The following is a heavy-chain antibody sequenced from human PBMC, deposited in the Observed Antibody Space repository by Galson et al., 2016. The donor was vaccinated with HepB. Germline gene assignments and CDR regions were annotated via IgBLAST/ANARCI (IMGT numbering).Heavy chain of an antibody. J-gene: IGHJ3*02. Sequence: SLRLSCAASGFTLSSYCMSWVRQAPGKGLEWVSALSPSGGTTYYADSVKGRFTISRDNSRNTLLLQMNSLRAADTALYYCARDPSFLPLNDAVDIWGQGTMVTVSS. CDR3: ARDPSFLPLNDAVDI. CDR1: GFTLSSYC. CDR2: LSPSGGTT. V-gene: IGHV3-23*01. D-gene: IGHD1-26*01.